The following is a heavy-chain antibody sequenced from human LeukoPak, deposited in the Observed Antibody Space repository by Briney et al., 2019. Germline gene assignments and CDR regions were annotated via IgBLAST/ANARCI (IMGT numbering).Heavy chain of an antibody. V-gene: IGHV3-7*05. CDR3: ARRQSAAAAGDY. CDR2: IKQDGSEK. Sequence: PGGSLRLSCAASGFTFSRYWMSWVRQAPGKGLEWVANIKQDGSEKYYVDSVKGRFTISRDNAKNSLYLQMNSLRVDDTAVYYCARRQSAAAAGDYWGQGTLVTVSS. J-gene: IGHJ4*02. CDR1: GFTFSRYW. D-gene: IGHD6-13*01.